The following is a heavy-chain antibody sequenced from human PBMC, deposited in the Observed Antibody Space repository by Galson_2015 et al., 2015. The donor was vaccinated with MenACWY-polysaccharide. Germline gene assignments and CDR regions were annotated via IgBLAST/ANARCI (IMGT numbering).Heavy chain of an antibody. Sequence: SLRLSCAASGFTFSTYAMSWVRQAPGKGLEWVSAISGSGGSTYYADSVKGRFTIPRDNSKNTLYLQMNSLRAEDTAVYYCAKVGYYDILTAYFPWGQGTLVTVSS. CDR3: AKVGYYDILTAYFP. D-gene: IGHD3-9*01. CDR1: GFTFSTYA. CDR2: ISGSGGST. J-gene: IGHJ5*02. V-gene: IGHV3-23*01.